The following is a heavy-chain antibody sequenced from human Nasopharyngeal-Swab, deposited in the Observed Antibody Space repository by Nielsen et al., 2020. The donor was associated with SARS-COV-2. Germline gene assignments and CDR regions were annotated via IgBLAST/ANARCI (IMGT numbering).Heavy chain of an antibody. Sequence: WIRQPPGKGLEWVSYISSSSSTIYYADSVKGRFTISRDNAKNSLYLQMNSLRDEDTAVYYCATSPGGYLAYWGQGTLVTVSS. CDR2: ISSSSSTI. D-gene: IGHD3-10*01. V-gene: IGHV3-48*02. CDR3: ATSPGGYLAY. J-gene: IGHJ4*02.